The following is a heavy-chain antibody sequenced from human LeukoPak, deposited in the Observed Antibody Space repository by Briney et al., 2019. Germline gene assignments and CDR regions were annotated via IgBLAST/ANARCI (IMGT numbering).Heavy chain of an antibody. CDR2: INPSGST. V-gene: IGHV4-34*01. CDR1: GESVTHYY. J-gene: IGHJ4*02. Sequence: SETLSLTCAVYGESVTHYYYNWIRQPPGKGLEWIGEINPSGSTNYNPSLKSRVTISVDTSKNQFSLKLSSVTAADTAVYYCARGGGGWLPFDYWGQGALVTVSS. D-gene: IGHD5-24*01. CDR3: ARGGGGWLPFDY.